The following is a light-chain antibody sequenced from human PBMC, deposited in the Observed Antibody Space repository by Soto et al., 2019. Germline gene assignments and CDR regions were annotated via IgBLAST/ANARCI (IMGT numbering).Light chain of an antibody. CDR2: GAS. J-gene: IGKJ1*01. V-gene: IGKV3-20*01. Sequence: EIVLTQSPGTLSLSPGERATLSCRASQSISSNNLAWYQQKPGQAPRLLIYGASSRATGISDRFSGSGSGTDFPLTISRLEPEYFAVYYCQQYGSSRTFGQGTKVEIK. CDR3: QQYGSSRT. CDR1: QSISSNN.